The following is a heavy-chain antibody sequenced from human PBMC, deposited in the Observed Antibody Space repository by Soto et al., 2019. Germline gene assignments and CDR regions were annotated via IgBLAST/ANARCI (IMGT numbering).Heavy chain of an antibody. D-gene: IGHD6-25*01. V-gene: IGHV3-15*04. J-gene: IGHJ4*02. CDR2: LDSETDGGTA. CDR3: STFGYNNRELFHY. Sequence: GGSLTLSCATSGLTIANAWVSWVRRAAGKGLEWVDSLDSETDGGTAEYAAPVKCRFTISRDASQSTLSWHMNSRSTADTAVDYCSTFGYNNRELFHYLGQGNPVTGSA. CDR1: GLTIANAW.